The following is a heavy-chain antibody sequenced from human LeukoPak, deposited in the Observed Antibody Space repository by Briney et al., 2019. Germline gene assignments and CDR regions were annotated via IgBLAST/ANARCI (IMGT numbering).Heavy chain of an antibody. V-gene: IGHV1-69*13. D-gene: IGHD1-26*01. J-gene: IGHJ4*02. CDR2: IIPIFGTA. CDR1: GGTFSSYA. Sequence: ASVKVSCKASGGTFSSYAISWVRQAPGQGLEWMGGIIPIFGTANYAQKFQGRVTITADESTSTAYVELSSLRSEDTAVYYCARDSVSLVGATPPFDYWGQGTLVTVSS. CDR3: ARDSVSLVGATPPFDY.